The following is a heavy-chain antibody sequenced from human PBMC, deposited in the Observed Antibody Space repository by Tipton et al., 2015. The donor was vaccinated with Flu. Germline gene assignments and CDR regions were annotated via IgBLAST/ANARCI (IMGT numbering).Heavy chain of an antibody. Sequence: SLRLSCAASGFTVSSNYMSWVRQAPGKGLEWVSVIYSGGSTYYADSVKGRFTISRDNSKNTLYLQMNSLRAEDTAVYYCAKDAGITGPAFDIWGQGTMVTVSS. CDR2: IYSGGST. D-gene: IGHD1-20*01. V-gene: IGHV3-66*01. CDR3: AKDAGITGPAFDI. J-gene: IGHJ3*02. CDR1: GFTVSSNY.